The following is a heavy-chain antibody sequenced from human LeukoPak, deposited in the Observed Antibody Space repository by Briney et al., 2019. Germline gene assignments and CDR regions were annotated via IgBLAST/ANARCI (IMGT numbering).Heavy chain of an antibody. CDR3: ARRSGNFQADYNFDY. Sequence: GESLKISCKGSGSIFTNYWIAWVRQMPGKGLEWMGIIYPGDSDTRYSPSFQGQVTISADKSISTAYLQWSSLKASDTAMYYCARRSGNFQADYNFDYWGQGTLVTVPS. V-gene: IGHV5-51*01. D-gene: IGHD1-26*01. J-gene: IGHJ4*02. CDR1: GSIFTNYW. CDR2: IYPGDSDT.